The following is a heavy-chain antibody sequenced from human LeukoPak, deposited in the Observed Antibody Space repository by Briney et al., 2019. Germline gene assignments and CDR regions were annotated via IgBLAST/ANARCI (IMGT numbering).Heavy chain of an antibody. V-gene: IGHV3-23*01. CDR3: AKEDYYDSRLGY. Sequence: GGSLRLSCAASGFTFSSFAMSWVRQAPGRGLEWVSAISGSGGSTYYADSVKGRFTISRDNSKNTLYLQMNSLRAEDTAVHYCAKEDYYDSRLGYGGQGTLVTVSS. CDR1: GFTFSSFA. J-gene: IGHJ4*02. CDR2: ISGSGGST. D-gene: IGHD3-22*01.